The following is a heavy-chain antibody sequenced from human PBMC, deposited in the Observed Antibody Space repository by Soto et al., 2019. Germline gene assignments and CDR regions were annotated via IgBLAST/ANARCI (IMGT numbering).Heavy chain of an antibody. CDR1: GFTFSSYW. Sequence: PGGSLRLSCAASGFTFSSYWMSWVRQAPGKGLEWVANIKQDGSEKYYVDSVKGRFTISRDNAKNSLYLQMNSLRAEDTAVYYCAREGGKQWLAPDPDAFDIWGQGTMVTVSS. D-gene: IGHD6-19*01. CDR3: AREGGKQWLAPDPDAFDI. CDR2: IKQDGSEK. V-gene: IGHV3-7*01. J-gene: IGHJ3*02.